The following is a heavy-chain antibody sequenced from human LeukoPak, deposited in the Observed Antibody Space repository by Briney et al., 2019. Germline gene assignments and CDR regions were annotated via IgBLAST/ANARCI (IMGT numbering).Heavy chain of an antibody. Sequence: GGSLTLSCAPSGFTFSSNYMSGVRQAPGRGLEWVSVIYSGGSTYYADSVKGRFTISRDNSKNTLYLQMNSLRAEDTAVYYCARVSTDYDFWSGYYKGNWFDPWGQGAPVTVSS. J-gene: IGHJ5*02. CDR2: IYSGGST. CDR3: ARVSTDYDFWSGYYKGNWFDP. CDR1: GFTFSSNY. V-gene: IGHV3-66*02. D-gene: IGHD3-3*01.